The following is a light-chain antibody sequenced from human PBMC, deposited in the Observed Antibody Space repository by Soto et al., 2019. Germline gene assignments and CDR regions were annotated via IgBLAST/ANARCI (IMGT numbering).Light chain of an antibody. CDR3: CSYAGSSTYV. V-gene: IGLV2-23*01. CDR2: EGS. CDR1: SSDVGNYNL. Sequence: QSALTQPASVSGSPGQSITISCTGTSSDVGNYNLVSWCQQHPGKAPKLMIYEGSKRPSGVSNRFSGSKSGNTASLTISGLQAEDEADYYCCSYAGSSTYVFGTGTKLNVL. J-gene: IGLJ1*01.